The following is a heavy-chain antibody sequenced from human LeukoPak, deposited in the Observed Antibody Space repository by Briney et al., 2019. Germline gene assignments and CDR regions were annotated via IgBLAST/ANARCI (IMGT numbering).Heavy chain of an antibody. CDR2: IYYSGST. D-gene: IGHD5-18*01. CDR3: ARDSDHTSMLFKGFDY. Sequence: SETLSLTCTVSGGSISSYYWSWIRQPPGKGLEWIGYIYYSGSTNYNPSLKSRVTISVDTSKNQFSLKLSSVTAADTAVYYCARDSDHTSMLFKGFDYWGQGTLVTVSS. V-gene: IGHV4-59*12. CDR1: GGSISSYY. J-gene: IGHJ4*02.